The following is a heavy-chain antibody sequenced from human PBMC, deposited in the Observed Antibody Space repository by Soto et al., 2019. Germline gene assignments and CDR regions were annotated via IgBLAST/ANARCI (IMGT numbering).Heavy chain of an antibody. V-gene: IGHV1-69*01. CDR3: ARDRPGALGYYGSGSYSDFDY. J-gene: IGHJ4*02. D-gene: IGHD3-10*01. CDR1: GGTFSSYA. CDR2: IIPIFGTA. Sequence: QVQLVQSGAEVKKPGSSVKVSCKASGGTFSSYAISWVRQAPGQGLEWMGGIIPIFGTANYAQKFQGRVTITADESTSTAYMELSSLRSEDTAVYYCARDRPGALGYYGSGSYSDFDYWGQGTLVTVSS.